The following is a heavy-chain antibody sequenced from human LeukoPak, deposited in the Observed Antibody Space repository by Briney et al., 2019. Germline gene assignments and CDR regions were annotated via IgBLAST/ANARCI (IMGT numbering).Heavy chain of an antibody. J-gene: IGHJ4*02. D-gene: IGHD3-22*01. V-gene: IGHV3-30*18. CDR2: ISYDGSNK. CDR1: GFTFSSYG. Sequence: GGSLRLSCAASGFTFSSYGMHWVRQAPGKGLEWVAVISYDGSNKYYADSVKGRFTISRDNSKNTLYLQMNSLRAEDTAVYYCAKEETSVSDSSGYYYYWGRGTLVTVSS. CDR3: AKEETSVSDSSGYYYY.